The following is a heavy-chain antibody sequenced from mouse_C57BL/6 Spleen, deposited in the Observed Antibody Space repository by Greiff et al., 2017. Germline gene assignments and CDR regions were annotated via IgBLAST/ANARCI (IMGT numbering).Heavy chain of an antibody. V-gene: IGHV1-4*01. D-gene: IGHD1-1*01. Sequence: VKLQESGAELARPGASVKMSCKASGYTFTSYTMHWVKQRPGQGLEWIGYINPSSGYTKYNQKFKDKATLTADKSSSTAYMQLSSLTSEDSAVYYCARGIITTVVPSDYWGQGTTRTVSS. J-gene: IGHJ2*01. CDR3: ARGIITTVVPSDY. CDR2: INPSSGYT. CDR1: GYTFTSYT.